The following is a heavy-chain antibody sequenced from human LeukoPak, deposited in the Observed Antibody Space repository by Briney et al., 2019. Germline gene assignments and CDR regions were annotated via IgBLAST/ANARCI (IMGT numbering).Heavy chain of an antibody. D-gene: IGHD4-17*01. Sequence: PGGSLRLSCAASGFTFSSYAMHWLRQAPGKGLEWVAVISYDGSNKYYADSVKGRFTISRDNSKNTLYLQMNSLRAEDTAVYYCVTYGDAITWGQGTLVTVSS. J-gene: IGHJ5*02. V-gene: IGHV3-30-3*01. CDR2: ISYDGSNK. CDR3: VTYGDAIT. CDR1: GFTFSSYA.